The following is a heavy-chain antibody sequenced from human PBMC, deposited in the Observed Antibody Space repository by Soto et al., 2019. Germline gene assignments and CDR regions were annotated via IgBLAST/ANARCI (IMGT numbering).Heavy chain of an antibody. CDR3: ARDNVAVAGWDLYYYYYGMDV. V-gene: IGHV1-3*01. Sequence: ASVKVSCKASGYTFTSYAMHWVRQAPGQRLEWMGWINAGNGNTKYSQKFQGRVTITRDTSTSTAYMELRSLRSDDTAVYYCARDNVAVAGWDLYYYYYGMDVWGQGTTVTVSS. CDR2: INAGNGNT. CDR1: GYTFTSYA. D-gene: IGHD6-19*01. J-gene: IGHJ6*02.